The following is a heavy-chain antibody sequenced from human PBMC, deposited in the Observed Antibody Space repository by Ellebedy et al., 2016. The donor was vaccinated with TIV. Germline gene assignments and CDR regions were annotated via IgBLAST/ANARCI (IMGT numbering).Heavy chain of an antibody. CDR1: GYTFTGYY. V-gene: IGHV1-2*02. Sequence: ASVKVSXKASGYTFTGYYMHWVRQAPGQGLEWMGWINPNSGGTNYAQKFQGRVTMTRDTSISTAYMELSRLRSDDTAVYYCARDGSGSYYLDYWGQGTLVTVSS. D-gene: IGHD3-10*01. CDR3: ARDGSGSYYLDY. J-gene: IGHJ4*02. CDR2: INPNSGGT.